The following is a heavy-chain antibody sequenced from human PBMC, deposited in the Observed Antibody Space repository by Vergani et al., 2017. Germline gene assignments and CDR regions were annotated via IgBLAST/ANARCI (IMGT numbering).Heavy chain of an antibody. CDR3: ASRGAPGTFDP. J-gene: IGHJ5*02. Sequence: QVQLVQSGAEVKKPGSSVKVSCKASGGTFSSYTISWVRQAPGQGLEWMGRIIPILGIANYAQKFQGRVTITADKSTSTAYMGLSSLRSEDTAVYYCASRGAPGTFDPWGQGTLVTVSS. D-gene: IGHD1-26*01. CDR2: IIPILGIA. CDR1: GGTFSSYT. V-gene: IGHV1-69*02.